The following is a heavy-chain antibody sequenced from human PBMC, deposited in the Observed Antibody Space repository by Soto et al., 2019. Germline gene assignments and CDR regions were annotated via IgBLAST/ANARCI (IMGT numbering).Heavy chain of an antibody. V-gene: IGHV4-61*01. D-gene: IGHD3-22*01. CDR2: IYYSGST. CDR1: GGSVSSGSYY. CDR3: ASRDSSCYYWDFQH. J-gene: IGHJ1*01. Sequence: QVQLQESGPGLVEPSETLSLTCTVSGGSVSSGSYYWSWIRQPPGKGLEWIGYIYYSGSTNYNPSLKSRVTISVDTSKNQFSLKLSSVTAADTAVYYCASRDSSCYYWDFQHWGQGTLVTVSS.